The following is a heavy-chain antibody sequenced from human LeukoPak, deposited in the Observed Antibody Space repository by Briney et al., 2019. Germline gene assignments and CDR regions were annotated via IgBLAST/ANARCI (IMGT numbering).Heavy chain of an antibody. CDR1: GFTFSSYA. Sequence: GGSLRLSCAASGFTFSSYAMSWVRQAPGKVLEWVSAISGSGGSTYYADSVKGRFTISRDNSKNTLYLQMNSLRAEDTAVYYCAKGSVYYYDSSGYYYFDYWGQGTLVTVSS. CDR2: ISGSGGST. J-gene: IGHJ4*02. CDR3: AKGSVYYYDSSGYYYFDY. D-gene: IGHD3-22*01. V-gene: IGHV3-23*01.